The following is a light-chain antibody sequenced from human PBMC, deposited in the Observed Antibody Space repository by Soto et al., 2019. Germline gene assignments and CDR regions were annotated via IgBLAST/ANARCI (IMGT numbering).Light chain of an antibody. V-gene: IGKV1-39*01. J-gene: IGKJ5*01. Sequence: DIQMTQSTSSLSASVGDKVTSTCRASQSISSSLNWYQQKSGKAPKLLIYGVSRLQGGVPSRFSGSGSGTDFTLSISSLQPEDFATYYCQQSYSAPSITFGQGTRLAI. CDR3: QQSYSAPSIT. CDR2: GVS. CDR1: QSISSS.